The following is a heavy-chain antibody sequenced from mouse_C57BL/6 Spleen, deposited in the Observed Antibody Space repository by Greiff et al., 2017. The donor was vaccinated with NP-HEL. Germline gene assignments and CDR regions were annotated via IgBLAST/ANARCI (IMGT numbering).Heavy chain of an antibody. V-gene: IGHV1-61*01. CDR3: AIYGNVAWFAY. CDR1: GYTFTSYW. CDR2: IYPSDSET. J-gene: IGHJ3*01. Sequence: QVQLQQSGAELAKPGASVKLSCKASGYTFTSYWMHWVKQRPGQGLEWIGNIYPSDSETHYNQKFKDKDTLTVDKSSSTAYMQLSSLTSEDSAVYYCAIYGNVAWFAYWGQGTLVTVSA. D-gene: IGHD2-1*01.